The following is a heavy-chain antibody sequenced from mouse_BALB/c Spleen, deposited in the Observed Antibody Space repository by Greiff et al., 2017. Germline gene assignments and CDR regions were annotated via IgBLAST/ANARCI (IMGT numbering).Heavy chain of an antibody. CDR3: ARWDYGNYVPDY. V-gene: IGHV14-1*02. CDR1: GFNIKDYY. D-gene: IGHD2-1*01. Sequence: LVESGAELVRPGALVKLSCKASGFNIKDYYMHWVKQRPEQGLEWIGWIDPENGNTIYDPKFQGKASITADTSSNTAYLQLSSLTSEDTAVYYCARWDYGNYVPDYWGQGTTLTVSS. CDR2: IDPENGNT. J-gene: IGHJ2*01.